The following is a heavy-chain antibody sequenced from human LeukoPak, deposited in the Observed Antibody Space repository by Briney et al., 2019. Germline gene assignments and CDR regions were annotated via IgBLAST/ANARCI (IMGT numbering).Heavy chain of an antibody. CDR1: GYTFTHHG. J-gene: IGHJ4*02. V-gene: IGHV1-18*01. Sequence: ASVKVSCKASGYTFTHHGISWVRQAPGQGLEWMGWISCYNGDTNYAQNLQGRVTMSTDTSTSTAYMELTGLRSDDTAVYYCVRDPTNTSGRYAYFDNWGQGTLVTVSS. CDR3: VRDPTNTSGRYAYFDN. D-gene: IGHD6-19*01. CDR2: ISCYNGDT.